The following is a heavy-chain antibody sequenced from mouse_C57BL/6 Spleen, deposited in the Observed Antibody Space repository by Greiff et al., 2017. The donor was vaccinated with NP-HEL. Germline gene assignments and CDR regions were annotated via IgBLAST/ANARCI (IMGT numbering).Heavy chain of an antibody. CDR2: ISYDGSN. D-gene: IGHD2-5*01. Sequence: ESGPGLVKPSQSLSLTCSVTGYSITSGYYWNWIRQFPGNKLEWMGYISYDGSNNYNPSLKNRISITRDTSKNQFFLKLNSVTTEDTATYYCARDSRTYYSNYNYAMDYWGQGTSVTVSS. CDR3: ARDSRTYYSNYNYAMDY. CDR1: GYSITSGYY. V-gene: IGHV3-6*01. J-gene: IGHJ4*01.